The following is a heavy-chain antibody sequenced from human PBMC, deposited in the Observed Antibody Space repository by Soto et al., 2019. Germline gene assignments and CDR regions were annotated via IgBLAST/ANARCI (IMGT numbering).Heavy chain of an antibody. D-gene: IGHD4-4*01. CDR1: GGSIRSGDYY. CDR3: ARDSHDNSNYLSNWFDP. CDR2: IYYSGST. J-gene: IGHJ5*02. Sequence: LCGGSIRSGDYYWSWIRQPPGKGLEWIGYIYYSGSTYYNPSLKSRVTILVDTSKNQFSLKLSSVTAADTAVYYCARDSHDNSNYLSNWFDPWGQGTLVTVSS. V-gene: IGHV4-30-4*01.